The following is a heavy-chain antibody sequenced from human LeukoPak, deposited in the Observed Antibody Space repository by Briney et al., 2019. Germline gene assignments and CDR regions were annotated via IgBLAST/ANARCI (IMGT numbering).Heavy chain of an antibody. Sequence: GGSLRLSCAASGFIFSNYYMHWVRPPPGKGLVWVSHISSDGSDINYADSVKGRFTISRDNAKNTLYLQMNSLRVEDTALYYCGRGKSPAAVDDWGQGTLVTVPS. CDR2: ISSDGSDI. CDR1: GFIFSNYY. J-gene: IGHJ4*02. V-gene: IGHV3-74*01. CDR3: GRGKSPAAVDD. D-gene: IGHD2-2*01.